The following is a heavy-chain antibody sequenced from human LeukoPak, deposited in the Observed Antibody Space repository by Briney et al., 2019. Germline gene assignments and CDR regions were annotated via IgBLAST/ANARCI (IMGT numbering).Heavy chain of an antibody. CDR2: INPNSGDT. J-gene: IGHJ4*02. Sequence: ASVKVSCKASGYTLTDSYMHWVRQAPGHGLEWLAWINPNSGDTNYAQKFQGRVTVTRDTSISTAYMELSGLTSDDTAVYYCATEEQYRNYFDHWGQGTLVTVSA. V-gene: IGHV1-2*02. D-gene: IGHD5-18*01. CDR1: GYTLTDSY. CDR3: ATEEQYRNYFDH.